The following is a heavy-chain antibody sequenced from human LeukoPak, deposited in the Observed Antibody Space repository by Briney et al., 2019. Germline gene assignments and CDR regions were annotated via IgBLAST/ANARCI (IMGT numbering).Heavy chain of an antibody. Sequence: ASVKVSCKASGSTFTCYYMHWVRQAPGQGLEWMGRINPNSGGTNYAQKFQGRVTMTRDTSISTAYMELSRLRSDDTAVYYCAREAEQIAYSLWGQGTLVTVSS. CDR1: GSTFTCYY. CDR3: AREAEQIAYSL. V-gene: IGHV1-2*06. J-gene: IGHJ4*02. CDR2: INPNSGGT. D-gene: IGHD1-26*01.